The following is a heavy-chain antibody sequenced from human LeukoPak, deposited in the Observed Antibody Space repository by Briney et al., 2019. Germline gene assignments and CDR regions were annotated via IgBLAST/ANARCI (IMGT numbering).Heavy chain of an antibody. CDR1: GYSSTSYW. D-gene: IGHD2-2*01. CDR2: IYPGDSDT. CDR3: ATYCSSTSCSRANWFDP. V-gene: IGHV5-51*01. Sequence: GESLKISCKGSGYSSTSYWIGWVRQMPGKGLEWMGIIYPGDSDTRYSPSFQGQVTISADKSISTAYLQWSSLKASDTAMYYCATYCSSTSCSRANWFDPWGQGTLVTVSS. J-gene: IGHJ5*02.